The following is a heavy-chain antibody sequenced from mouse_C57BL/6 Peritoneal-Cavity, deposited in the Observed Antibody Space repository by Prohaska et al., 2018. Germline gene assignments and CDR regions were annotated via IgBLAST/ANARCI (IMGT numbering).Heavy chain of an antibody. CDR3: ARDGATVVAKRDYAMDY. V-gene: IGHV1-58*01. D-gene: IGHD1-1*01. Sequence: TEYNETFKGKATLTSDTSSSTAYMQLSSLTSEDAAIYFCARDGATVVAKRDYAMDYWGQGTSVTVSS. J-gene: IGHJ4*01. CDR2: T.